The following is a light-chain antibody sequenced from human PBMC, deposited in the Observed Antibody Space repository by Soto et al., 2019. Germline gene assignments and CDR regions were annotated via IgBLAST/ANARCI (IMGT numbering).Light chain of an antibody. Sequence: QSVLTQPPSVSGAPGQRVTISCTGSSSNIGAGYDVHWYQRLPGTAPKLLIYGNSNRPSGVPDRFSGSKSGTSASLAITGLQAEDEADYYCQSYDSSLGVVFGGGTKLTVL. J-gene: IGLJ2*01. CDR1: SSNIGAGYD. CDR2: GNS. CDR3: QSYDSSLGVV. V-gene: IGLV1-40*01.